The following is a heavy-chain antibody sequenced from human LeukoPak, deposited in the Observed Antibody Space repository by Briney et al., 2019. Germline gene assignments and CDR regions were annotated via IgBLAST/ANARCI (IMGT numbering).Heavy chain of an antibody. CDR2: IYSGGST. CDR1: GFTVSSNY. J-gene: IGHJ4*02. Sequence: GGSLRLSCAASGFTVSSNYMSWVRQAPGKGLEWVSIIYSGGSTFYADPVKGRFTISRDNSKNTLYLQMNSLRAEDTAVYYCAKDRNYYDSSGYYYGDYWGQGTLVTVSS. V-gene: IGHV3-53*01. CDR3: AKDRNYYDSSGYYYGDY. D-gene: IGHD3-22*01.